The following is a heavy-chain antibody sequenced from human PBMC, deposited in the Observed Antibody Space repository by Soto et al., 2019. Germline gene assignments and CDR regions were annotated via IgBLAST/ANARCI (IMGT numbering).Heavy chain of an antibody. J-gene: IGHJ4*02. V-gene: IGHV4-30-2*05. CDR3: ARGPSGDKVHY. CDR2: IFGSGTT. D-gene: IGHD7-27*01. Sequence: SETLSLTCAVSGGSISSGGYSWSWIRQPPGEGLEWIGHIFGSGTTYTNPSLRSQVAISLDTSKNHFSLTLSSVTAADTAVYYCARGPSGDKVHYWGQGALVTVSS. CDR1: GGSISSGGYS.